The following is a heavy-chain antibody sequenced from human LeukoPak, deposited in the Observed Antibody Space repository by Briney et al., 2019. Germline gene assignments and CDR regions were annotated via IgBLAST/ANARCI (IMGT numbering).Heavy chain of an antibody. CDR1: GFTFSSYA. V-gene: IGHV3-21*01. J-gene: IGHJ5*02. Sequence: GGSLRLSCAASGFTFSSYAMSWVRQAPGKGLEWVSSISSSSSYIYYADSVKGRFTISRDNAKNSLYLQMKSLRVEDTGVYYCARDAGGRTQREGWFDPWGQGTLVTVSS. D-gene: IGHD1-26*01. CDR3: ARDAGGRTQREGWFDP. CDR2: ISSSSSYI.